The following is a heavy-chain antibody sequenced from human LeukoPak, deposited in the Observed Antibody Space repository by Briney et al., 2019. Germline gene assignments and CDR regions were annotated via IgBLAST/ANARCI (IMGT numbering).Heavy chain of an antibody. CDR2: FDPEDGET. J-gene: IGHJ4*02. V-gene: IGHV1-24*01. D-gene: IGHD3-22*01. Sequence: ASVKVSCKVSGYTLTELSMHWVRQAPGKGLEWMGGFDPEDGETIYAQKFQGRVTMTEDTSTDTAYMELSSLRSEDTAVYYCATLYYYDSSGYYSYFDYWGQGTLVTVSS. CDR3: ATLYYYDSSGYYSYFDY. CDR1: GYTLTELS.